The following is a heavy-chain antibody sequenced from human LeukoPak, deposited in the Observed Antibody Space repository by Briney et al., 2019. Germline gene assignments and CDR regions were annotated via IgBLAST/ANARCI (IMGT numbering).Heavy chain of an antibody. CDR3: AKGGGGSCYSAMAV. Sequence: GGSLRLSYAGSGFTFSSYAMYWVRQAPGKGLEWVSVICGSGDSTYYADSVKGRFTISRDNSKNTLYLQMNSLRADDTAVYYCAKGGGGSCYSAMAVWGQGTTVTVSS. D-gene: IGHD2-15*01. J-gene: IGHJ6*02. V-gene: IGHV3-23*01. CDR1: GFTFSSYA. CDR2: ICGSGDST.